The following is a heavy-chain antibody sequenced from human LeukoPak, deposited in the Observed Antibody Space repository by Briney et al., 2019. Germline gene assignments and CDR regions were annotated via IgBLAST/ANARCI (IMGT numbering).Heavy chain of an antibody. J-gene: IGHJ6*03. D-gene: IGHD6-6*01. CDR1: GFTFSSYA. CDR3: AKGAARPGSYYYSYMEF. Sequence: PGRSLRLSCAASGFTFSSYAMHWVRQAPGKGLEWVAVISYDGSNKYYADSVKGRFTISRDNSKNTLYLQMNSLRAEDTAVYYCAKGAARPGSYYYSYMEFWGKGTTVTVSS. V-gene: IGHV3-30-3*01. CDR2: ISYDGSNK.